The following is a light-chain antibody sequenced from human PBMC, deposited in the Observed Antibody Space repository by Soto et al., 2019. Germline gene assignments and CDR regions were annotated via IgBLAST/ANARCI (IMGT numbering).Light chain of an antibody. J-gene: IGKJ1*01. V-gene: IGKV1-39*01. CDR1: HSITRF. Sequence: DIQMTQSPSSVSASVGDRVTITCRASHSITRFLNWFQQKPRKAPKLLIFAASTLQSGVPSRFSGSGSGTDFTLTISRLQPEDFATYFCQQTYTTPWTFGQGTKVEIK. CDR2: AAS. CDR3: QQTYTTPWT.